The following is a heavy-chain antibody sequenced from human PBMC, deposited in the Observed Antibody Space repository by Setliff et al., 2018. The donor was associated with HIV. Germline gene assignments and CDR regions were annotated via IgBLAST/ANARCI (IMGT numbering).Heavy chain of an antibody. D-gene: IGHD6-6*01. J-gene: IGHJ4*02. CDR1: GGYMSGYY. V-gene: IGHV4-59*04. CDR2: FYYNGDS. Sequence: PSETLSLTCTVSGGYMSGYYWSWIRQPPGKGLEWIGTFYYNGDSRYNPSLKSRVTISVDTPKNQFSLRLDSVTAADTGVYYCASTWGSSSEGWGPGTLVTAPQ. CDR3: ASTWGSSSEG.